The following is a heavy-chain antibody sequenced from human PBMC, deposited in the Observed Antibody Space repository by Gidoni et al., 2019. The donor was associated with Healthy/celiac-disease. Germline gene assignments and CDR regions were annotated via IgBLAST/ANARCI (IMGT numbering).Heavy chain of an antibody. Sequence: EDGETIYAQKFQGRVTMTEDTSTDTAYMELSSLRSEDTAVYYCATALVAAGEDSRGLLLPRVYWGQGTLVTVSS. CDR2: EDGET. J-gene: IGHJ4*02. CDR3: ATALVAAGEDSRGLLLPRVY. V-gene: IGHV1-24*01. D-gene: IGHD3-22*01.